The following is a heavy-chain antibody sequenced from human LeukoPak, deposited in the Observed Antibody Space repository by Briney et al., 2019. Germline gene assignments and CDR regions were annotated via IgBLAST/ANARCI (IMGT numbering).Heavy chain of an antibody. V-gene: IGHV4-61*02. D-gene: IGHD4-17*01. CDR1: GASISSSRYY. J-gene: IGHJ4*02. Sequence: SETLSLTCTVSGASISSSRYYWSWIRQPAGKGLEWIGRIYTSGSTNYNPSLKSRVTMSVDTSKNQFSLKLSSVTAADTAVYYCARDNGDYGTFDYWGQGTLVTVSS. CDR2: IYTSGST. CDR3: ARDNGDYGTFDY.